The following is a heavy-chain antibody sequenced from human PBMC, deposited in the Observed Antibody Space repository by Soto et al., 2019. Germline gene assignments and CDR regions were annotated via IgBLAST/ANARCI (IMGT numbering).Heavy chain of an antibody. J-gene: IGHJ5*02. Sequence: ESGGGLVQPGRSLRLSCAASGFTFDDYAMHWVRQAPGKGLEWVSGISWNSGSIGYADSVKGRFTISRDNAKNSLYLQMNSLRAEDTALYYCAKDRSSLYYGWFDPWGQGTLVTVSS. CDR1: GFTFDDYA. V-gene: IGHV3-9*01. CDR3: AKDRSSLYYGWFDP. CDR2: ISWNSGSI. D-gene: IGHD6-13*01.